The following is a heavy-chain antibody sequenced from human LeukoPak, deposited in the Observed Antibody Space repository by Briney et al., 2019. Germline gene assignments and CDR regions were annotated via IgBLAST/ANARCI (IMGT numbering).Heavy chain of an antibody. J-gene: IGHJ3*02. D-gene: IGHD2-15*01. CDR1: GFTFSSYA. V-gene: IGHV3-30*01. CDR2: ISYDGSNK. Sequence: GGSLRLSCAASGFTFSSYAMHWVRQAPAKGLEWVAVISYDGSNKYYADSVKGRFTISRDNSKNTLYLQMNSLRAEDTAVYYCARDREGYLDIWGQGTMVTVSS. CDR3: ARDREGYLDI.